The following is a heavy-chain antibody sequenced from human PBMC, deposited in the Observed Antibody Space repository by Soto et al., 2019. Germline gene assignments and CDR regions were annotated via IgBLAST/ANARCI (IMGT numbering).Heavy chain of an antibody. Sequence: GGTLRLSCAASQFTLSSSAMNCVRQALGKRLEWVSSISSSSSYIYYADSVKGRFTISRDNAKNSLYLQMNSLRAEDTAVYYCARLVWYDGSSYDYRDFWAQGALVRGSS. CDR1: QFTLSSSA. V-gene: IGHV3-21*01. J-gene: IGHJ4*02. CDR3: ARLVWYDGSSYDYRDF. CDR2: ISSSSSYI. D-gene: IGHD3-22*01.